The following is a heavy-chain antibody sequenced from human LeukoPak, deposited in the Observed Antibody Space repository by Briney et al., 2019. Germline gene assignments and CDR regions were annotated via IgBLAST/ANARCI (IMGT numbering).Heavy chain of an antibody. CDR1: GYTFTSFG. V-gene: IGHV1-18*01. D-gene: IGHD3-22*01. Sequence: ASVKVSCKASGYTFTSFGISWVRQAPGQGLEWMGWISAYNGNTNYAQKLQGRVTMTTDTSTSTAYMELRSLRSDDTAVYYCASGRDGYYDSSGYHDYWGQGTLVTVSS. CDR3: ASGRDGYYDSSGYHDY. J-gene: IGHJ4*02. CDR2: ISAYNGNT.